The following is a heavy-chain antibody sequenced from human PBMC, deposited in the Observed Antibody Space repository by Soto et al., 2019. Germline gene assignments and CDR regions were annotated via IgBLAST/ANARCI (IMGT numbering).Heavy chain of an antibody. CDR2: IYYSGST. CDR3: AVYDFWKNWFDH. Sequence: QVQLQESGPGLVKPSQTLSLTCTVSGGSISSCVYYCSWIRQHPGKGLEWIGYIYYSGSTYYNPSLECRVTISVDTSKNQFSLKLSSVTAADTAVYYCAVYDFWKNWFDHWGQGTLVTVSS. D-gene: IGHD3-3*01. CDR1: GGSISSCVYY. J-gene: IGHJ5*02. V-gene: IGHV4-31*03.